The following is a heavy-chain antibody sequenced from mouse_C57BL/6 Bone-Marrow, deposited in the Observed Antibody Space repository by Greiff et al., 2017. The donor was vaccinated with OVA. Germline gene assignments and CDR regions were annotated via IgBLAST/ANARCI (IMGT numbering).Heavy chain of an antibody. J-gene: IGHJ4*01. CDR1: GYTFTSYW. Sequence: QVQLQQPGAELVKPGASVKLSCKASGYTFTSYWMHWVKQRPGRGLEWSGRIDPNSGGTKYNEKFKSQATLTVDKPSSTADMQLSSLTSEDSAVYYCARPYYFYYAMDYWGQGTSVTVSS. CDR2: IDPNSGGT. CDR3: ARPYYFYYAMDY. D-gene: IGHD2-10*01. V-gene: IGHV1-72*01.